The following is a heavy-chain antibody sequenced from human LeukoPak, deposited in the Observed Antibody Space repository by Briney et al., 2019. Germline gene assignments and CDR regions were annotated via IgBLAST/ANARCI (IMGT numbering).Heavy chain of an antibody. CDR1: GGSFSGYT. J-gene: IGHJ3*01. Sequence: SETLSLTCALYGGSFSGYTRSWIRQPPGKGLEWIGEINQSGGTNYNPSLKSRVTISVDTSKNQFSLKLASVTAADTAVYFCADTLSDSSGYYHESFDVWGQGTMVTVSS. CDR2: INQSGGT. V-gene: IGHV4-34*01. CDR3: ADTLSDSSGYYHESFDV. D-gene: IGHD3-22*01.